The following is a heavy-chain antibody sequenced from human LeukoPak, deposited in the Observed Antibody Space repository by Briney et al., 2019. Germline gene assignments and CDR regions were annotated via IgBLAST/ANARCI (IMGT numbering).Heavy chain of an antibody. CDR3: ARDLENTYYYDSTAFDI. J-gene: IGHJ3*02. CDR1: GFTFSSYV. Sequence: PGGSLRLSCAASGFTFSSYVMHWVRQAPGKGLVWVSRINSDGSSTSYADSVKGRFTISRDNAKNTLYLQMNSLRAEDTAVYYCARDLENTYYYDSTAFDIWGQGTMVTVSS. CDR2: INSDGSST. D-gene: IGHD3-22*01. V-gene: IGHV3-74*01.